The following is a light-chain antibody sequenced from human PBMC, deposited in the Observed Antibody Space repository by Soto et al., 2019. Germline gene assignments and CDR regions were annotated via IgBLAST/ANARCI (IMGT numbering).Light chain of an antibody. Sequence: IVLTQAPSTLPMSPSQIATLSFRASQSVSSYLAWYQHKPGHPPRLLIYDASTRATGIPARFSGSGSGTDFTLTISRLEPEDFAVYYCHQYDNAPQTYGQGTKVDIK. CDR1: QSVSSY. J-gene: IGKJ2*01. CDR3: HQYDNAPQT. V-gene: IGKV3-11*01. CDR2: DAS.